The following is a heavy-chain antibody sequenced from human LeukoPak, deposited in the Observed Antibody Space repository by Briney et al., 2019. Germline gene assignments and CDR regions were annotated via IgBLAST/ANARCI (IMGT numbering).Heavy chain of an antibody. V-gene: IGHV3-48*03. D-gene: IGHD6-13*01. Sequence: GGSLRLSCAASGFTFSNYEMYWVHQAPGKGLEWLSYISSSGSTLYYADSVKGRFTISRDNAKSSLYLQMNSLRAEDTAVYYCARYGQQLVSDYWGQGTLLTVSS. CDR2: ISSSGSTL. J-gene: IGHJ4*02. CDR1: GFTFSNYE. CDR3: ARYGQQLVSDY.